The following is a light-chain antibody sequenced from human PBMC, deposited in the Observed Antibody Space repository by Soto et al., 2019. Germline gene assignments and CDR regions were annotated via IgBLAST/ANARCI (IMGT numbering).Light chain of an antibody. Sequence: DIQMTQSPSTLSASVGDRVTITCRASQSISSWLAWYQQKPGKAPKLLIYDASSLESGVPSRFSGSGSGTEFTLTISSLQPDDFETYYCQQYDSILGTFGPGTKVDI. J-gene: IGKJ1*01. CDR1: QSISSW. V-gene: IGKV1-5*01. CDR3: QQYDSILGT. CDR2: DAS.